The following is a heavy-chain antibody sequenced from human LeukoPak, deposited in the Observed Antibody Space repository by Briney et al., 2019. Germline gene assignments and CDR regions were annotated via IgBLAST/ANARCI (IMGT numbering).Heavy chain of an antibody. J-gene: IGHJ5*02. D-gene: IGHD3-9*01. CDR3: ARAPDFDWLLSLGWFDP. V-gene: IGHV3-23*01. CDR2: ISGGGGTT. CDR1: GFTFSSYA. Sequence: QSGGSLRLSCAASGFTFSSYAMSWVRQAPGKGLEWVSGISGGGGTTYYADSVKGRFTISRDNSKNTLDLQMNSLRAEDTAVYYCARAPDFDWLLSLGWFDPWGQGTLVTVSS.